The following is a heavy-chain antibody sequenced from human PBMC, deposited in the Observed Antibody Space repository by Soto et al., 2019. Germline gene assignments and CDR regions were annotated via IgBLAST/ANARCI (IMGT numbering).Heavy chain of an antibody. D-gene: IGHD6-25*01. CDR3: AREKRANGYFDY. V-gene: IGHV3-7*01. CDR1: GFTFSSYW. Sequence: DVQLVESGGGLVQPGGSLRLSCAASGFTFSSYWMSWVRQAPGKGLEWVATIKQDGSEKYYVDSVHGRFTISRDNGKNSLSVHMNSLRAEDTAVYYCAREKRANGYFDYWGQGTLVTVSS. CDR2: IKQDGSEK. J-gene: IGHJ4*02.